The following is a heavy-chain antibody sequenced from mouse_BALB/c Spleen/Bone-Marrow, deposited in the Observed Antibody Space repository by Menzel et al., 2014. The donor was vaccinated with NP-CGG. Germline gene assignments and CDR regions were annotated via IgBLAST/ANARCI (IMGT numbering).Heavy chain of an antibody. J-gene: IGHJ2*01. Sequence: EVQLQQSGPELVKPGASVKVSCKASGYAFTSYNMFWVKQSHGKSLEWIGYIDPYNGGTSYNQKFKGEATLTVDKSSSTAYMHLSSLTSEDSAVYYCARSRDVGYFDYWGQGTTLTVSS. CDR1: GYAFTSYN. CDR2: IDPYNGGT. D-gene: IGHD3-3*01. V-gene: IGHV1S135*01. CDR3: ARSRDVGYFDY.